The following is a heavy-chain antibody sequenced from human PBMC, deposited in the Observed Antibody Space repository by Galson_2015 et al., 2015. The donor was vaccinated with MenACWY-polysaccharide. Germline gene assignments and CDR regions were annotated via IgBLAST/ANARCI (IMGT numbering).Heavy chain of an antibody. D-gene: IGHD3-10*01. J-gene: IGHJ4*02. Sequence: SLRLSCAGSDFTVIDAWVHWIRQAPGKGLEWVGRIKRKSDGGSTDYAAAVTGRFTMSRDDSESTLYLQMNSLKIEDTALYYCAKGAAHYGSGNYYDYWGQGTQVTVSS. CDR3: AKGAAHYGSGNYYDY. V-gene: IGHV3-15*07. CDR2: IKRKSDGGST. CDR1: DFTVIDAW.